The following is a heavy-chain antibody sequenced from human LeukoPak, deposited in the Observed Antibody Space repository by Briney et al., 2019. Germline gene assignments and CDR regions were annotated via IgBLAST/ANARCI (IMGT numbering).Heavy chain of an antibody. CDR2: INHGGST. J-gene: IGHJ4*02. V-gene: IGHV4-34*01. CDR1: GESFSGYY. D-gene: IGHD3-3*01. Sequence: PSETLSLTCAVYGESFSGYYRSWVRQPPGKGLEWIGEINHGGSTKYNPYSKSRVTISVDTSKNQFSLKLSSVTAADTAVYYCARRSRDFWSGYFSFDYWGQGTLVTVSS. CDR3: ARRSRDFWSGYFSFDY.